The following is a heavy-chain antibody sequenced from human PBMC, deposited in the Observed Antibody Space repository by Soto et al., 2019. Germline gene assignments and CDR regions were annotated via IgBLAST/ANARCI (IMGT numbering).Heavy chain of an antibody. CDR2: ISGGGDST. J-gene: IGHJ5*02. Sequence: GGSLRLSCAASGFTFNNYAMSWVRQAPGKGLEWVSTISGGGDSTYYADSVTGRFTISRDNSRNTLFLQMNSLRAEDTALYYSAKDRASAAARPRFDPWGQGTLVTVSS. CDR1: GFTFNNYA. CDR3: AKDRASAAARPRFDP. V-gene: IGHV3-23*01. D-gene: IGHD6-13*01.